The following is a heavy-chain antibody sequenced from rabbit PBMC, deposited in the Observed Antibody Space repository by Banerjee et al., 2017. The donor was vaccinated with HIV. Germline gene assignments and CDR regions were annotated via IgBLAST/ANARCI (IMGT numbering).Heavy chain of an antibody. CDR2: IGAGGSGSA. Sequence: QQQLEESGGGLVKPGGTLTLTCKASGIDFSNHYYMCWVRQAPGKGLEWIACIGAGGSGSAYYATWAKGRFTISKTSSTTVTLQMTSLTAADTATYFCARDAGYAGSNLWGPGTLVTVS. V-gene: IGHV1S45*01. J-gene: IGHJ4*01. CDR3: ARDAGYAGSNL. D-gene: IGHD4-2*01. CDR1: GIDFSNHYY.